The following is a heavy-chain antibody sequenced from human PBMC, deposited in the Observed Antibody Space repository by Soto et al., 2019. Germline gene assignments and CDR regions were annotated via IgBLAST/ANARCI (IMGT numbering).Heavy chain of an antibody. Sequence: SETLSLTCTVSGGSISSYYWSWIRQPPGKGLECIGYIYYSGSTNYNPSLKSRVTISVDTSKNQFSLKLSSVTAADTAMYYCARGKEGGNSDYYFDYWGQGTLVTVSS. D-gene: IGHD1-26*01. CDR3: ARGKEGGNSDYYFDY. V-gene: IGHV4-59*01. CDR1: GGSISSYY. CDR2: IYYSGST. J-gene: IGHJ4*02.